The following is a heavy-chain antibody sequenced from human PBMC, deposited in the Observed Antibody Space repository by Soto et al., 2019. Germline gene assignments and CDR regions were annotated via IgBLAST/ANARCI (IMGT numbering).Heavy chain of an antibody. Sequence: GGSLRLSCAASGFTFSSYSMNWVRQAPGKGLEWVSSISSSSSYIYYADSVKGRFTISRDNAKNSLYLQMNSLRAEDTAVYYCARVLRFLEWLPLDAFDIWGQGTMVTLSS. J-gene: IGHJ3*02. CDR2: ISSSSSYI. V-gene: IGHV3-21*01. CDR3: ARVLRFLEWLPLDAFDI. CDR1: GFTFSSYS. D-gene: IGHD3-3*01.